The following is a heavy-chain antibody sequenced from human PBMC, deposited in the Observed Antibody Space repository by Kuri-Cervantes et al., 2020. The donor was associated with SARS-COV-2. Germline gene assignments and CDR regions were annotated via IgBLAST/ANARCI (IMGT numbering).Heavy chain of an antibody. CDR3: ASRKRELVYATRGGYFDL. Sequence: SVKVSCKASGGTFSSYAISWVRQAPGQGLEWMGGIIPIFGTANYAQKFQGRVTITADESTSTAYMELSSPRSEDTAVYYCASRKRELVYATRGGYFDLWGRGTLVTVSS. CDR2: IIPIFGTA. CDR1: GGTFSSYA. D-gene: IGHD2-8*01. V-gene: IGHV1-69*13. J-gene: IGHJ2*01.